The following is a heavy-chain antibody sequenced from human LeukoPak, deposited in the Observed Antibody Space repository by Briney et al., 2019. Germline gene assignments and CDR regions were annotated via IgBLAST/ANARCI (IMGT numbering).Heavy chain of an antibody. D-gene: IGHD4-23*01. Sequence: SETLSLTCTVSGDSISSASYYWSWIRQPAGKGLQWIGRIYTSGSTYYNASLKSRVTISVDTSKNQFSLKLSSVTAADTAVYYCARVARWYYFEYWGQGTLVTVSS. J-gene: IGHJ4*02. CDR1: GDSISSASYY. CDR3: ARVARWYYFEY. CDR2: IYTSGST. V-gene: IGHV4-61*02.